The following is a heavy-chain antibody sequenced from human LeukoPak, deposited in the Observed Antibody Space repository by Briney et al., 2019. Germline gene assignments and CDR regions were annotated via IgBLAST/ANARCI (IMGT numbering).Heavy chain of an antibody. CDR3: ARSHVVVVPDY. J-gene: IGHJ4*02. CDR1: RFIFSSYG. CDR2: ISGSGGST. D-gene: IGHD2-15*01. Sequence: GGSLRLSCAASRFIFSSYGMSWVRQAPGKGLEWVSSISGSGGSTYYADSVKGRFTISRDNSKNTLYLQMNSLRAEDTAVYYCARSHVVVVPDYWGQGTLVTVSS. V-gene: IGHV3-23*01.